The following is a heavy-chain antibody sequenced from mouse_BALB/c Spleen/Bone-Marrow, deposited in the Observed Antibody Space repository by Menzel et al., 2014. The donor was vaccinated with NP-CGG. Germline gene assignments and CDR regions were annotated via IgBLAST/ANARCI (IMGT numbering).Heavy chain of an antibody. CDR3: ARSLYPRAMDY. CDR1: GFTFTDYY. D-gene: IGHD2-1*01. Sequence: DVHLVESGGGLVQPGGSLRLSCATSGFTFTDYYMSWVRQPPGKALEWLGFIRNKANAYTTEYSASVKGRFTISRDNSQIILYLQMNILRAEDSATYYWARSLYPRAMDYWGQGTSVTVSS. J-gene: IGHJ4*01. V-gene: IGHV7-3*02. CDR2: IRNKANAYTT.